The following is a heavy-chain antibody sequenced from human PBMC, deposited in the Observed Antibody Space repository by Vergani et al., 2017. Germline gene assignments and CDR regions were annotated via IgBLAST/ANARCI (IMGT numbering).Heavy chain of an antibody. CDR1: GGSISSYY. Sequence: QVQLQESGPGLVKPSETLSLTCTVSGGSISSYYWSWIRQPPGKGLEWIGYIYYSGSTNYSPSLKSRVTISVDTSKNQFSLKLSSVTAADTAVYYCARGEKRYDFWSGSDNWFDPWGQGTLVTVSS. CDR3: ARGEKRYDFWSGSDNWFDP. CDR2: IYYSGST. D-gene: IGHD3-3*01. V-gene: IGHV4-59*01. J-gene: IGHJ5*02.